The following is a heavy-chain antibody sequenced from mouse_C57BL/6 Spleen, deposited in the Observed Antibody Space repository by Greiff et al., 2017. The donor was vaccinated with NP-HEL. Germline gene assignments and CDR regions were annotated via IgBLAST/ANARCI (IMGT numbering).Heavy chain of an antibody. Sequence: QVQLQQSGAELVKPGASVKISCKASGYAFSSYWMNWVKQRPGKGLEWIGQIYPGDGDTNYNGKFKGKATLTADKSSSTAYMQLSSLTSEDSAVYFCAMYTTVVEVYFDYWGQGTTLTVSS. J-gene: IGHJ2*01. CDR1: GYAFSSYW. V-gene: IGHV1-80*01. CDR3: AMYTTVVEVYFDY. D-gene: IGHD1-1*01. CDR2: IYPGDGDT.